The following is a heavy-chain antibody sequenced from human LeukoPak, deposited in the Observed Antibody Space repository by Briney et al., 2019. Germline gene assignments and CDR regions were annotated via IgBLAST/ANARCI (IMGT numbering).Heavy chain of an antibody. J-gene: IGHJ3*02. Sequence: SGTLSLTCAVYGGSFSGYYWSWIRQPPGKGLEWIGEINHSGSTNYNPSLKSRVTISVDTSKNQFSLKLSSVTAADTAVYYCARLHQGAFDIWGQGTMVTVSS. CDR2: INHSGST. CDR1: GGSFSGYY. CDR3: ARLHQGAFDI. V-gene: IGHV4-34*01.